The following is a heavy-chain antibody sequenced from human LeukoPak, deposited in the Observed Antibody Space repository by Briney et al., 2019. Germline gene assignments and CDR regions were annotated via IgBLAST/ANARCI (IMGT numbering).Heavy chain of an antibody. CDR1: GDSINNSYW. CDR3: ARGVGEYPPYYFDF. CDR2: IHHSGSP. J-gene: IGHJ4*02. V-gene: IGHV4-4*02. Sequence: SETLSLTCTVSGDSINNSYWWSWVRQPPGKGLEWIGEIHHSGSPNYNPSLKTRVTISVDKSENHFSLSLSSVTAADTAIYYCARGVGEYPPYYFDFWGQGTLVTVSS. D-gene: IGHD3-10*01.